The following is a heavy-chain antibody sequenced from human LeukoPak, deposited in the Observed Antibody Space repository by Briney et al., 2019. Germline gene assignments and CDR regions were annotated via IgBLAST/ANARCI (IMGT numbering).Heavy chain of an antibody. CDR3: ARCRSSSSDKVYYMDV. CDR1: GGSISSYY. J-gene: IGHJ6*03. Sequence: SETLSLTXTVSGGSISSYYWSWIWQPPGKGLEWIGYIYYSGSTNYNPSLKSRVTISVDTSKNQFSLKLSSVTAADTAVYYCARCRSSSSDKVYYMDVWGKGTTVTVSS. CDR2: IYYSGST. V-gene: IGHV4-59*01. D-gene: IGHD6-13*01.